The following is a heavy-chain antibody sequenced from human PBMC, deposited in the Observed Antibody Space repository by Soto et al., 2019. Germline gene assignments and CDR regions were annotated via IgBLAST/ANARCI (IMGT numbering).Heavy chain of an antibody. J-gene: IGHJ4*02. CDR3: AKDGTQLWLDYFDY. V-gene: IGHV3-30*18. Sequence: QVQLVESGGGVVQPGRFLRLSCAASGFTFSSYGMHWVRQAPGKGLEWVAVVSDDGSNKYYADSVKGRFTISRDNSKNTLYLQMNSLRAEDTAVYYCAKDGTQLWLDYFDYWGQGTLVTVSS. CDR1: GFTFSSYG. CDR2: VSDDGSNK. D-gene: IGHD5-18*01.